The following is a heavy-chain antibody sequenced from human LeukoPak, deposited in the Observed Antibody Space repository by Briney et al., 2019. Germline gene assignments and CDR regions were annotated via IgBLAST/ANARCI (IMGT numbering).Heavy chain of an antibody. J-gene: IGHJ5*02. CDR1: GFTVSSNY. CDR2: ISSSSSYI. V-gene: IGHV3-21*01. CDR3: ARDLEYYGSGTTSS. Sequence: GGSLRLSCAASGFTVSSNYMSWVRQAPGKGLEWVSSISSSSSYIYYADSVKGRFTISRGNAKNSLYLQMNSLRAEDTAVYYCARDLEYYGSGTTSSWGQGTLVTVSS. D-gene: IGHD3-10*01.